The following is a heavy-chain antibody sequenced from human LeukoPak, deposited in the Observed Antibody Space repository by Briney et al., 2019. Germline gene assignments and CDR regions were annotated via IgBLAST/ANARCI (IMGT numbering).Heavy chain of an antibody. Sequence: SETLSLTCTVSGGSISSYYWSWIRQPAGKGLEWIGRIYTSGSTNYNPSLKSRVTMSVDTSKNQFSLELSSVTAADTAVYYCARVAIYDSSGYYYGGWFDPWGQGTLVTVSS. J-gene: IGHJ5*02. V-gene: IGHV4-4*07. CDR1: GGSISSYY. CDR2: IYTSGST. D-gene: IGHD3-22*01. CDR3: ARVAIYDSSGYYYGGWFDP.